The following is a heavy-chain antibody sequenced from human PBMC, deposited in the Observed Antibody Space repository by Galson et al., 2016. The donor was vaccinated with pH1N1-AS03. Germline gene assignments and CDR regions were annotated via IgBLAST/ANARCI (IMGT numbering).Heavy chain of an antibody. V-gene: IGHV4-61*01. CDR3: ARDGQLWPNYYPLAV. D-gene: IGHD3-22*01. J-gene: IGHJ6*02. Sequence: ETLSLTCSVSGAPITSGSHYWTWIRQLPGKGLEWIGYIYYSGTTKFNPSLATRVTMSVDRSKSQFSLNLMSVTAADTAVYSCARDGQLWPNYYPLAVWGQGTTVTVSS. CDR2: IYYSGTT. CDR1: GAPITSGSHY.